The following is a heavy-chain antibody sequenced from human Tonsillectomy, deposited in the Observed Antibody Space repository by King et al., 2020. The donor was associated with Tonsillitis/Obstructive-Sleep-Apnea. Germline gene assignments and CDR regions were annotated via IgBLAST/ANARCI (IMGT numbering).Heavy chain of an antibody. CDR3: SRGGSGYDPDAFDI. J-gene: IGHJ3*02. Sequence: VQLVESGGGVVQPGRSLRLSCAASGFTFSSYAMHWVRQAPGKGLEWVAVISYDGSNKYYADSVKGRFTISRDNSKNTLYLQMNSLRAEDTAVYYCSRGGSGYDPDAFDIWGQGTMVTVSS. D-gene: IGHD5-12*01. CDR2: ISYDGSNK. CDR1: GFTFSSYA. V-gene: IGHV3-30*04.